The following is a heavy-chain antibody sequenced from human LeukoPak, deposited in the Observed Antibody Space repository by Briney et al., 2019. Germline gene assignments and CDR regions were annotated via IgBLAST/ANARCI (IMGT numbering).Heavy chain of an antibody. CDR3: ARPMRSSTSFFDP. V-gene: IGHV4-39*01. CDR2: IYYSGST. J-gene: IGHJ5*02. D-gene: IGHD2-2*01. Sequence: SETLSLTCTVSGGSISSSSYYWGWIRQPPGKGLEWIGSIYYSGSTYYNPSLKSRVTISVDTFKNQFSLKLSSVTAADTAVYYCARPMRSSTSFFDPWGQGTLVTVSS. CDR1: GGSISSSSYY.